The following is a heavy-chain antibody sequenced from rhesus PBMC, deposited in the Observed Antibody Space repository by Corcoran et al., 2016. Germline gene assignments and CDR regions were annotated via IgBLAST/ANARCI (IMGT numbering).Heavy chain of an antibody. CDR2: ITYSGST. J-gene: IGHJ6*01. V-gene: IGHV4-122*02. CDR1: GGSISSGYYY. D-gene: IGHD4-23*01. CDR3: AREGFRIQQKYYYGLDS. Sequence: QVQLQESGPGLVKPSETLSLTCAVSGGSISSGYYYWSWIRQPSGKGLEWIGYITYSGSTSYNPSLKSRVTSSRDTSKNQFSLKLSSVTAADTAVYYCAREGFRIQQKYYYGLDSWGQGVVVTVSS.